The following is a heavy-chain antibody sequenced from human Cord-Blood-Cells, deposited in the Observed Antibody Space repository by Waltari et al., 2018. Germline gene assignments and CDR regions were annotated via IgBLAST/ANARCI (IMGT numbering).Heavy chain of an antibody. CDR1: GFTFSNAW. CDR3: TAGSGDYYYYGMDV. Sequence: LVESGGGLVKPGGSLRLSCAASGFTFSNAWMSWVRQAPGKGLEWVGRIKSKTDGGTTDYAAPVKGRFTISRDDSKNTLYLQMNSLKTEDTAVYYCTAGSGDYYYYGMDVWGQGTTVTVSS. CDR2: IKSKTDGGTT. J-gene: IGHJ6*02. V-gene: IGHV3-15*01. D-gene: IGHD7-27*01.